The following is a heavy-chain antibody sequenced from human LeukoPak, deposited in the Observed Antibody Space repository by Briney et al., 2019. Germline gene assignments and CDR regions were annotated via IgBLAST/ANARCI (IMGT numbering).Heavy chain of an antibody. Sequence: PSETLSLTCTVSGGSISSSSYYWGWIRQPPGKGLEWIGSIYYSGSTYYNPSLKSRVTISVDTSKNQFSLKLSSVTAADTAVYYCARPDKSAWNFDYWGQGILVTVSS. D-gene: IGHD1-1*01. CDR3: ARPDKSAWNFDY. J-gene: IGHJ4*02. CDR2: IYYSGST. CDR1: GGSISSSSYY. V-gene: IGHV4-39*07.